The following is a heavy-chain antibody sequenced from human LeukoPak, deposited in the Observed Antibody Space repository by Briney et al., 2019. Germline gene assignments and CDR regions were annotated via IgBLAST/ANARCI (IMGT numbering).Heavy chain of an antibody. CDR3: ARATSQWLAYFDY. J-gene: IGHJ4*02. CDR1: GGSISSSSYY. CDR2: IYYSGST. V-gene: IGHV4-39*07. Sequence: PSETLSLTCTVSGGSISSSSYYWGWIRQPPGKGLEGIGSIYYSGSTYYNPSLKSRVTISVDTSKNQFSLKLSSVTAADTAVYYCARATSQWLAYFDYWGQGTLVTVSS. D-gene: IGHD6-19*01.